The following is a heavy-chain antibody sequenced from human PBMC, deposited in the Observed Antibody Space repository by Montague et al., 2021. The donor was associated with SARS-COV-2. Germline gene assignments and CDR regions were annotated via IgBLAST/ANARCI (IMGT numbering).Heavy chain of an antibody. CDR1: GFSLSTSGMC. Sequence: PALVKPTQTLTLTCTFSGFSLSTSGMCVSWIRQPPGKALEWLALIDWDDDKYYSTSLKTRLTISKDTSKNQVVLTMTNMDPVDTATYYCARIRDNWNGDYYYGMDVWGQGTTVTVSS. J-gene: IGHJ6*02. CDR3: ARIRDNWNGDYYYGMDV. CDR2: IDWDDDK. V-gene: IGHV2-70*01. D-gene: IGHD1-1*01.